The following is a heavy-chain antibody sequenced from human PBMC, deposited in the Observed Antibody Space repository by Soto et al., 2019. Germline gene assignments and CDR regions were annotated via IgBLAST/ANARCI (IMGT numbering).Heavy chain of an antibody. D-gene: IGHD3-22*01. CDR1: GFTFSSYA. CDR2: ISGSGGST. Sequence: GGSLRLSCAASGFTFSSYAMSWVRQAPGKGLEWVSAISGSGGSTYYADSVKGRFTISRDNSKNTLYLQMNSLRAEDTAVYYCATDSGLPSRYYYDSSGYPMSGDYFDYWGQGTLVTVSS. V-gene: IGHV3-23*01. J-gene: IGHJ4*02. CDR3: ATDSGLPSRYYYDSSGYPMSGDYFDY.